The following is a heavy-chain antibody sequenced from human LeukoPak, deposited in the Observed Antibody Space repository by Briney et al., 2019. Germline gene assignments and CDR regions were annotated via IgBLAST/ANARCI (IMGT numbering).Heavy chain of an antibody. D-gene: IGHD3-3*01. J-gene: IGHJ5*02. CDR2: IYYSGST. CDR3: ARDSEDFWSGYYYGFDP. Sequence: PSETLSLTCTVSGGSISSSSYYWGWIRQPPGKGLEWIGSIYYSGSTNYNPSLKSRVTISVDTSKNQFSLKLSSVTAADTAVYYCARDSEDFWSGYYYGFDPWGQGTLVTVSS. CDR1: GGSISSSSYY. V-gene: IGHV4-39*07.